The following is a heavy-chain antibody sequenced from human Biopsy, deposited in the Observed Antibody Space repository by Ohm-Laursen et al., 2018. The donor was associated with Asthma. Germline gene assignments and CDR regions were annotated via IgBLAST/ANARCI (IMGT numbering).Heavy chain of an antibody. V-gene: IGHV4-39*01. Sequence: SDTLSLTCTASGGSMTPTSHYWDWIRQAPGKGLEWIGYISYGGKTSYNPSLKNRVTISRDTSNNQFSLRLTSVTAADTAVYFCARRITIFGVVQKDHGMDAWGQGTTVIVSS. CDR3: ARRITIFGVVQKDHGMDA. CDR2: ISYGGKT. J-gene: IGHJ6*02. D-gene: IGHD3-3*01. CDR1: GGSMTPTSHY.